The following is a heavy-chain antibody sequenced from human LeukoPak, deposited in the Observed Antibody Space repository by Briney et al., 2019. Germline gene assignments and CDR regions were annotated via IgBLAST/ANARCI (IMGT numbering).Heavy chain of an antibody. V-gene: IGHV3-64*01. Sequence: GGSLRLSCATSGFTFSSHGMHWVRQAPGKGLEYVSAISNNGGSTYYANSVKGRFTISRDNSKNTLYLQMGSLRAEDMAVYYCAREYSSSWIFDFWGQGTLVTVS. CDR1: GFTFSSHG. D-gene: IGHD6-13*01. CDR2: ISNNGGST. J-gene: IGHJ4*02. CDR3: AREYSSSWIFDF.